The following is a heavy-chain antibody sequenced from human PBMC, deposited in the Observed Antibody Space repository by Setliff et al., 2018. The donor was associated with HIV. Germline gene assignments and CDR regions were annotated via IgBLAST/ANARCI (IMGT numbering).Heavy chain of an antibody. V-gene: IGHV1-69*10. J-gene: IGHJ3*02. CDR2: IVPILGIA. CDR1: GGTFTNSA. CDR3: ARIPTGGAFDI. D-gene: IGHD7-27*01. Sequence: SVKVSCKASGGTFTNSAIGWVRQAPGQGLEWMGAIVPILGIANSAQKFQGRVTITTDESTNTAYMELSSLRSEDTAVYCCARIPTGGAFDIWGQGTVVTVSS.